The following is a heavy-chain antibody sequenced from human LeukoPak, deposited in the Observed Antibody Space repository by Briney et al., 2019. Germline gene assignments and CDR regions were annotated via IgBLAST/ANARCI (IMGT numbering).Heavy chain of an antibody. J-gene: IGHJ4*02. CDR2: IYDSVNT. D-gene: IGHD6-19*01. CDR1: GDSISSGDAY. Sequence: SETLSLTCSVSGDSISSGDAYWSWIRQHPGKGLEWIGYIYDSVNTYYNPSLRSRVTISLDTSKNQFSLKLNSVTAADTAVYYCARHPGIAVAGIDYWGQGTLVTVSS. V-gene: IGHV4-31*03. CDR3: ARHPGIAVAGIDY.